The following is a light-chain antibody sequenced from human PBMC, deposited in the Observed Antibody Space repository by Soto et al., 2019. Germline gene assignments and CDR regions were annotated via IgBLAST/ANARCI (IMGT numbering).Light chain of an antibody. J-gene: IGKJ2*01. V-gene: IGKV2-30*01. Sequence: DVVMTQSPLSLPVTLGQPASISCMSSQSPLYSDGNTYLSWFHQRPAQSPRLLIYKVSHRDSGVQDRFSGSGSGTDFTLQINRVEAEDLGVYYCTQGTYWPYTFGQGTKLEIK. CDR3: TQGTYWPYT. CDR1: QSPLYSDGNTY. CDR2: KVS.